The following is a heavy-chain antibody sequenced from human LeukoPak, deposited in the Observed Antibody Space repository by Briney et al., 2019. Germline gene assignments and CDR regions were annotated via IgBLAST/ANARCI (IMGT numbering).Heavy chain of an antibody. CDR1: GFTFSDYY. Sequence: GGSLRLSYAASGFTFSDYYMSWIRQAPGKGLEWVSYISSSGSTIYYADSVKGRFTISRDNAKNSLYLQMNNLRAEDTAVYYCARVERGSYRYSEYFQHWGQGTLVTVSS. D-gene: IGHD3-16*02. J-gene: IGHJ1*01. CDR2: ISSSGSTI. CDR3: ARVERGSYRYSEYFQH. V-gene: IGHV3-11*01.